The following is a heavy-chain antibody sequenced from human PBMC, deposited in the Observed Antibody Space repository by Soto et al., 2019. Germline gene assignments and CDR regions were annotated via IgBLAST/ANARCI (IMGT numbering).Heavy chain of an antibody. CDR2: ISSSSSYI. CDR3: ARAAAGPHDAFDI. D-gene: IGHD6-13*01. J-gene: IGHJ3*02. CDR1: GFTFSSYS. Sequence: GGSLRLSCAASGFTFSSYSMNWVRQAPGKGLEWVSSISSSSSYIYYADSVKGRFTISRDNAKNSLYLQMNSLRAEDTAVYYCARAAAGPHDAFDIWGQRTMVTVSS. V-gene: IGHV3-21*01.